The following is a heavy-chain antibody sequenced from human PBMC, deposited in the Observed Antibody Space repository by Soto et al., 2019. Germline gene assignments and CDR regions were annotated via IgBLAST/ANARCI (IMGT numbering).Heavy chain of an antibody. J-gene: IGHJ4*02. V-gene: IGHV1-69*01. D-gene: IGHD5-18*01. CDR1: GGTFSSYA. Sequence: QVQLVQSGAEVKKPGSSVKVSCKPSGGTFSSYAISWVRQAPGQGLEWMGGIIPIFGTANYAQKFQGRVTITADESTSTAYKELSSLRSEDTAVYYCARVGAMGGYSYGYLDYWGQGTLVTVSS. CDR2: IIPIFGTA. CDR3: ARVGAMGGYSYGYLDY.